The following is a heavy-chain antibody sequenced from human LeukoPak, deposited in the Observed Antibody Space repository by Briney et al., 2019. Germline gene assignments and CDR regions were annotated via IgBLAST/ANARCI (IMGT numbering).Heavy chain of an antibody. CDR1: GFTFSSYA. D-gene: IGHD3-9*01. Sequence: PGGSLRLSCAASGFTFSSYAMSWVRQAPGKGLEWVSAISGSGGSTYYADSVKSRFTISRDNSKNTLYLQMNSLRAEDTAVYYCAKDIIRYFDWLSSFDYWGQGTLVTVSS. J-gene: IGHJ4*02. CDR2: ISGSGGST. V-gene: IGHV3-23*01. CDR3: AKDIIRYFDWLSSFDY.